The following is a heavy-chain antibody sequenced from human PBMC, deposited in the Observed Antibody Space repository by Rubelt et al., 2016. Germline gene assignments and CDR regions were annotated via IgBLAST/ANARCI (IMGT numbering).Heavy chain of an antibody. V-gene: IGHV4-39*01. D-gene: IGHD1-26*01. Sequence: QQQLQESGPGLVKPLETLSLTCTVSGGSISSSSYYWGWIRQPPGKGLEWIGSIYYSWRTYYNPSLKSRVTIFVDTSKNQFALKWGSVTAAETAVYYWARGDRSGSYHFDLWGRGTLVTVSS. CDR3: ARGDRSGSYHFDL. CDR2: IYYSWRT. J-gene: IGHJ2*01. CDR1: GGSISSSSYY.